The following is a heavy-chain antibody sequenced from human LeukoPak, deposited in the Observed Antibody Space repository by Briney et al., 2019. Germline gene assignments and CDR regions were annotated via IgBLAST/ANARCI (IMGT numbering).Heavy chain of an antibody. V-gene: IGHV3-9*03. J-gene: IGHJ4*02. CDR3: AKGYAAAGTGVYFDY. CDR1: GFTFDDYA. CDR2: ISWNSGSI. D-gene: IGHD6-13*01. Sequence: GRSLRLSCAASGFTFDDYAMHWVRQAPGKGLEWVSGISWNSGSIGYADSVKGRLTISRDNAKNSLYLQMNSLRAEDMALYYCAKGYAAAGTGVYFDYWGQGTLVTVSS.